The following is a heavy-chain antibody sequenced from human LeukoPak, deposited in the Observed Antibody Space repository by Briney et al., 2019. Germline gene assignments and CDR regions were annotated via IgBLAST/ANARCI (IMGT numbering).Heavy chain of an antibody. CDR2: LYPGDSDT. D-gene: IGHD6-6*01. J-gene: IGHJ4*02. Sequence: GESLKISCKGSGYMFSNYWIGWVRQMPGKSLEWMGTLYPGDSDTTYSPSLQGQVTISADKSIGTAYLQWNSLKASDTAMYFCARQTSSSSRVDFWGQGTLVTVSS. CDR1: GYMFSNYW. V-gene: IGHV5-51*01. CDR3: ARQTSSSSRVDF.